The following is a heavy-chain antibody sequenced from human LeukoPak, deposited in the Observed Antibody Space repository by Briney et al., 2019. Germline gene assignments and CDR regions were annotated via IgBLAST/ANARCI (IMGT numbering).Heavy chain of an antibody. CDR1: GYSFTSHW. CDR2: IYPGDSDT. D-gene: IGHD6-13*01. V-gene: IGHV5-51*01. CDR3: ARQVAAASDS. Sequence: GESLKISCKGSGYSFTSHWIGWVRQMPGRGLEWMGLIYPGDSDTRYSPSFQGQVTLSVDKSITTAYLQWSSLTAADTAMYYCARQVAAASDSWGQGTPVTVSS. J-gene: IGHJ4*02.